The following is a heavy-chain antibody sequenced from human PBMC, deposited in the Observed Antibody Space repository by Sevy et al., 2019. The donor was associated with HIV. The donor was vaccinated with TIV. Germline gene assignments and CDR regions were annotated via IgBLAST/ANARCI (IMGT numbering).Heavy chain of an antibody. V-gene: IGHV4-39*01. CDR2: VYYSGST. CDR3: ARLSTMFFFEY. J-gene: IGHJ4*02. D-gene: IGHD3-10*02. CDR1: GGSVSSNTYY. Sequence: SETLSLTCTVSGGSVSSNTYYWGWVRQPPGKGLEWIGNVYYSGSTYYNPSLQSRIIISVDTSKNQFSLKLSSVTATDTAVYYCARLSTMFFFEYWGQGTLVTVSS.